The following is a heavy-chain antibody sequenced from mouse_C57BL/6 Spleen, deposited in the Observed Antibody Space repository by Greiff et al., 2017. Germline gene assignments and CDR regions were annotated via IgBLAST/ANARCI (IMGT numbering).Heavy chain of an antibody. CDR1: GFTFSDYG. Sequence: DVMLVESGGGLVKPGGSLKLSCAASGFTFSDYGMHWVRQAPEKGLEWVAYISSGSSTIYYADTVKGRFTISRDNAKNTLFLQMTSLRSEDTAMYYCARQDYGRAMDYWGQGTSVTVSS. V-gene: IGHV5-17*01. CDR3: ARQDYGRAMDY. D-gene: IGHD1-1*01. CDR2: ISSGSSTI. J-gene: IGHJ4*01.